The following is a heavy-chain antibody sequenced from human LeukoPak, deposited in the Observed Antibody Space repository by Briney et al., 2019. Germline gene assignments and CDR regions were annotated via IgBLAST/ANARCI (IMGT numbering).Heavy chain of an antibody. J-gene: IGHJ4*02. Sequence: SETLSLTCTVSGGPISSSSYYWGWIRQPPGEGLEWVGDIYYSGNTYYNPSLKSRVTISVDTSKNQFSLKLSSVTAADTAVYYCTRNRIPYGDGVDNWGQGTLVTVSS. CDR3: TRNRIPYGDGVDN. CDR2: IYYSGNT. V-gene: IGHV4-39*07. D-gene: IGHD4-17*01. CDR1: GGPISSSSYY.